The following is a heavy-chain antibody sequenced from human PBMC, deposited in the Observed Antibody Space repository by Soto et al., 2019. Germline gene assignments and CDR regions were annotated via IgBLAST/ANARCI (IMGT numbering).Heavy chain of an antibody. CDR3: AGVRPALYYYGLDV. J-gene: IGHJ6*01. V-gene: IGHV1-3*05. CDR2: INAGNGNT. CDR1: GYSFTSYA. Sequence: QVQLVQSGAEEKKPGASVKVSCKASGYSFTSYAMHWVRQAPGQRLEWMGWINAGNGNTKYSQNFQGRVTITRDTXXSIAYMERSSLRSEDTAVYYCAGVRPALYYYGLDVWGQGTTVTVPS.